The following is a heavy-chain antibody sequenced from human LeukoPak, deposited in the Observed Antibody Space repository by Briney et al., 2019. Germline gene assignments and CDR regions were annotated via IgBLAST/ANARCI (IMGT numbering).Heavy chain of an antibody. Sequence: GGSPRLSCAASGFTFSSYWMSWVRQAPGKGLEWVANIKRDGSEKYYVDSVKGRFTISRDNSKNTLYLQMNSLRAEDTAVYYCARVMGRYCSSTSCYVDYWGQGTLVTVSS. CDR1: GFTFSSYW. J-gene: IGHJ4*02. CDR3: ARVMGRYCSSTSCYVDY. V-gene: IGHV3-7*01. D-gene: IGHD2-2*01. CDR2: IKRDGSEK.